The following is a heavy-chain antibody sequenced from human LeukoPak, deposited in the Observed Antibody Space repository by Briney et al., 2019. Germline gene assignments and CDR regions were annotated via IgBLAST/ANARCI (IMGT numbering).Heavy chain of an antibody. CDR3: ARDRGYCSSTSCLYFDY. V-gene: IGHV3-11*04. J-gene: IGHJ4*02. D-gene: IGHD2-2*01. CDR1: GFTVSSNY. CDR2: ISSSGSTI. Sequence: GGSLRLSCAASGFTVSSNYMSRVRQAPGKGLEWVSYISSSGSTIYYADSVKGRFTISRDNAKNSLYLQMNSLRAEDTAVYYCARDRGYCSSTSCLYFDYWGQGTLVTVSS.